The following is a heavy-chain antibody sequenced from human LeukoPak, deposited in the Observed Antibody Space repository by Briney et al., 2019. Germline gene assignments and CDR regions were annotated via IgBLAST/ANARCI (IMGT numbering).Heavy chain of an antibody. Sequence: PSQTLSLTCTVSGGSVTSDGYYWSWIRQHPGRGLEWIGYIDYRGLTSYNPSLKSRLTISLDKSLNQFSLDLTSLTAADTAVYYCARESSKWELLYFDSWGQGTLVTVSS. CDR3: ARESSKWELLYFDS. J-gene: IGHJ4*02. CDR2: IDYRGLT. V-gene: IGHV4-31*03. CDR1: GGSVTSDGYY. D-gene: IGHD1-26*01.